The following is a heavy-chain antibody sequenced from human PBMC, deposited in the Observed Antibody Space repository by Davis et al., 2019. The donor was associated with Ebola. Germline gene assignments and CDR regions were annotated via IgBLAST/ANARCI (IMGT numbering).Heavy chain of an antibody. V-gene: IGHV3-11*06. CDR3: AKDKFPLRYFDTLGMDV. CDR1: GFTFSDYY. D-gene: IGHD3-9*01. CDR2: ISSSSSYT. Sequence: GESLKISCAASGFTFSDYYMSWIRQAPGKGLEWVSYISSSSSYTNYADSVKGRFTISRDNSKNALYLQMNSLRAEDTAVYYCAKDKFPLRYFDTLGMDVWGQGTTVTVSS. J-gene: IGHJ6*02.